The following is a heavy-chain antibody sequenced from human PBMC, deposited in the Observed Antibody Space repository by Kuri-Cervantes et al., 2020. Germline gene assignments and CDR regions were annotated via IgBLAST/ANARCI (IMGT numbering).Heavy chain of an antibody. V-gene: IGHV1-2*02. J-gene: IGHJ4*02. D-gene: IGHD4-23*01. CDR1: GYTFTGYY. CDR2: INPNSGDA. CDR3: ASGKGGRFFDY. Sequence: ASVKVSCKASGYTFTGYYMHWVRQAPGQGLEWMGGINPNSGDAHYAQKFQDRVSMTRDTSISTAYMELRSLRSDDTAVYYCASGKGGRFFDYWGQGTLVTVSS.